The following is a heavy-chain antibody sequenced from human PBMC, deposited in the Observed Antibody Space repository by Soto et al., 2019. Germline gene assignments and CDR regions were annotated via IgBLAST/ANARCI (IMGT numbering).Heavy chain of an antibody. Sequence: QVQLQESGPGLVKPSETLSLTCTVSGGSVSSGSYYWSWIRQPPGKGLEWIGYIYYSGSTNYNPSLNSRVTISVDTSKNQFSLKLSSVTAADTAVYYCERDPSDCTNGLCYMGGIFDYWGQGTLVTVSS. CDR1: GGSVSSGSYY. J-gene: IGHJ4*02. CDR2: IYYSGST. V-gene: IGHV4-61*01. D-gene: IGHD2-8*01. CDR3: ERDPSDCTNGLCYMGGIFDY.